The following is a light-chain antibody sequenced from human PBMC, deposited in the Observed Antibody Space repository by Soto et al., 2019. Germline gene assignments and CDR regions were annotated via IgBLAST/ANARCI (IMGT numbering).Light chain of an antibody. Sequence: QSAVSQPRLLSGAPGHSLAISGTGAGNDVGAYNYVSWYQQHPGRPPKLMIYDVARWPSGVPDRFSGSKSGNTASLTISGLQPADEADYYRSSFTTDRIYVFGNGTRSPS. CDR1: GNDVGAYNY. J-gene: IGLJ1*01. V-gene: IGLV2-11*01. CDR2: DVA. CDR3: SSFTTDRIYV.